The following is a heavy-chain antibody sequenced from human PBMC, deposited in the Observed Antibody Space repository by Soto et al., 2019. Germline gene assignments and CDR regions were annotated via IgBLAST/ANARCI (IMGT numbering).Heavy chain of an antibody. Sequence: QVQLVQSGAEVKKPGASVKVSCKASGYTFTSYDINWVRQATGQGLEWMGWMNPNSGNTGYAQKFQGRVTMTRNTSIRTAYRGLSGPGCEDGAVYYCGRGPRGFRGWGGNWFDPWGQGTLVTVSS. J-gene: IGHJ5*02. CDR2: MNPNSGNT. V-gene: IGHV1-8*01. CDR3: GRGPRGFRGWGGNWFDP. D-gene: IGHD3-16*01. CDR1: GYTFTSYD.